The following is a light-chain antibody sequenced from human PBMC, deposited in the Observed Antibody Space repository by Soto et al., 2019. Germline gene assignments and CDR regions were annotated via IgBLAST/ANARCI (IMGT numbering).Light chain of an antibody. CDR1: SRDIGGYNY. J-gene: IGLJ1*01. CDR3: SSYTSSRTLV. V-gene: IGLV2-14*01. Sequence: QSALAQPASVSGSPGQSITISCTGTSRDIGGYNYVSWYQQYPGTAPKLMIYEVTDRPSGVSNRFSGSKSGNTASLTISGLQADDEAEYYCSSYTSSRTLVFGTGTKVTAL. CDR2: EVT.